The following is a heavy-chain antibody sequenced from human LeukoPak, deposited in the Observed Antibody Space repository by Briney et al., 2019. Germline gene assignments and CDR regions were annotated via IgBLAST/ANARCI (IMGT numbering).Heavy chain of an antibody. J-gene: IGHJ4*02. CDR2: LNHSGST. Sequence: SETLSLTCTVSGYSISTGYYWDWIRQPPGKGLEWIGELNHSGSTYYNLSLKTRVTMSVDTSKNQFSLKLSSVTAADTAVYYCARADYYYDTSAYNDYWGQGTLVTVSS. CDR1: GYSISTGYY. CDR3: ARADYYYDTSAYNDY. V-gene: IGHV4-38-2*02. D-gene: IGHD3-22*01.